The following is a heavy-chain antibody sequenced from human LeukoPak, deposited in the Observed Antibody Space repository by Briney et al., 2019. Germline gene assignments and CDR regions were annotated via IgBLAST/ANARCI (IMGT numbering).Heavy chain of an antibody. CDR1: GFTFSSYA. J-gene: IGHJ6*03. CDR2: ISGSGGST. Sequence: PGGSLRLSCAASGFTFSSYAMSWVRQAPGKGLEWVSAISGSGGSTYYADSVKGRFTISRDNSKSTLYLQMNSLRAEDTAVYYCARDHRGSGSRYYYYMDVWGKGTTVTISS. V-gene: IGHV3-23*01. D-gene: IGHD3-10*01. CDR3: ARDHRGSGSRYYYYMDV.